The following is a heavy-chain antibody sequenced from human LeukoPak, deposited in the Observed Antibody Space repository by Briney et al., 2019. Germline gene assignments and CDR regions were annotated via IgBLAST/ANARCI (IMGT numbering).Heavy chain of an antibody. Sequence: GGSLRLSCAASGFTFADYAMHWVRQAPGKGLEWVSLISGDGGSTYYADSVKGRFTISRDNSKNSLYLQMNSLRTEDTALYYCAKEDYDFWSGYYSRVDYCGQGTLVTVSS. CDR2: ISGDGGST. V-gene: IGHV3-43*02. CDR3: AKEDYDFWSGYYSRVDY. J-gene: IGHJ4*02. CDR1: GFTFADYA. D-gene: IGHD3-3*01.